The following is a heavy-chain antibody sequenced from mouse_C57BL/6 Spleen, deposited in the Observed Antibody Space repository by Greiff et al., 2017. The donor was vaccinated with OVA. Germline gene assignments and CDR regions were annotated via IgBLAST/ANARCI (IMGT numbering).Heavy chain of an antibody. CDR2: IDPEDGET. CDR3: ARGVDDGYYWFAY. D-gene: IGHD2-3*01. V-gene: IGHV14-2*01. J-gene: IGHJ3*01. Sequence: EVQLQQSGAELVKPGASVKLSCTASGFNIKDYYMHWLKQRTEQGLEWIGRIDPEDGETKYAPKFQGKATITADTSSNTAYLQLSSLTSEDTAVYYCARGVDDGYYWFAYWGQGTLVTVSA. CDR1: GFNIKDYY.